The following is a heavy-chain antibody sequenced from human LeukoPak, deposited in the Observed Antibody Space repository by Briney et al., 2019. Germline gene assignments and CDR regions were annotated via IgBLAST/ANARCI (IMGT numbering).Heavy chain of an antibody. J-gene: IGHJ4*02. CDR3: SNGRTSSGTLQHDY. CDR2: ISDSVPGT. Sequence: GGSLRLSCAASGFTFSSYAMSWVRQAPGKGLEWVSTISDSVPGTYYADSVKGRFTISRDNSKNTLYLQMNSLRAEDTALYYCSNGRTSSGTLQHDYWGQGTLVTVSS. CDR1: GFTFSSYA. D-gene: IGHD6-19*01. V-gene: IGHV3-23*01.